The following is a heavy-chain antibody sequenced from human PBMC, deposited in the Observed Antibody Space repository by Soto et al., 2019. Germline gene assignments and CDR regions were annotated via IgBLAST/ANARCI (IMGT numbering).Heavy chain of an antibody. CDR2: MNPNSGNA. CDR1: GYTFTSYD. J-gene: IGHJ6*02. V-gene: IGHV1-8*01. Sequence: ASVKVSCKASGYTFTSYDINWVRQATGQGLEWMGWMNPNSGNAGYAQKFQGRVTMTRNTSISTAYMELSSLRSEDTAVYYCVASNNYYGMDVWGQGTTVTVSS. CDR3: VASNNYYGMDV. D-gene: IGHD2-2*01.